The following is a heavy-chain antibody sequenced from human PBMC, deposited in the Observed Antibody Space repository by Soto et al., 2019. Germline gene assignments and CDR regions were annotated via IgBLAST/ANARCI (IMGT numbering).Heavy chain of an antibody. CDR1: GFTFSSYS. J-gene: IGHJ4*02. CDR3: ARGLHCSGGSCVFDY. D-gene: IGHD2-15*01. CDR2: ISSSSSYI. Sequence: EVQLVESGGGLVKPGGSLRLSCAASGFTFSSYSMNWVRQAPGKGLEWVSSISSSSSYIYYADSVKGRFTISRDNAKNSRYRQMNSLRAEDTAVYYCARGLHCSGGSCVFDYWGQGTLVTVSS. V-gene: IGHV3-21*01.